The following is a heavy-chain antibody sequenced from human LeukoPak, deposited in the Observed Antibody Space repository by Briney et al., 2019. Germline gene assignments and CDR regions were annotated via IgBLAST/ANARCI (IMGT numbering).Heavy chain of an antibody. CDR1: GFTFSSYS. Sequence: GGSLRLSCAASGFTFSSYSMNWVRQAPGKGLEWVSSISSSSSYIYYADSVKGRFTISRDNAKNSLYLQKNSLRAEDTAVYYCARDDLHYYDSSGQTDYWGQGTLVTVSS. J-gene: IGHJ4*02. CDR3: ARDDLHYYDSSGQTDY. V-gene: IGHV3-21*01. CDR2: ISSSSSYI. D-gene: IGHD3-22*01.